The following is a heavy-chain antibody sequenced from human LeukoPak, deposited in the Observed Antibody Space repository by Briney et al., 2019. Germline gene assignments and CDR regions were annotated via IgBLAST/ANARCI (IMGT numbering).Heavy chain of an antibody. J-gene: IGHJ4*02. CDR1: GGSISSGSYY. Sequence: SETLSLTCTVSGGSISSGSYYWSWIRQPAGKGLEWIGRIYTSGSTNYNPSLKSRVTISVDTSKNQFSLKLSSVTAADTAVYYCAREDSTSQWGQGTLVTVSS. CDR2: IYTSGST. CDR3: AREDSTSQ. V-gene: IGHV4-61*02. D-gene: IGHD2-2*01.